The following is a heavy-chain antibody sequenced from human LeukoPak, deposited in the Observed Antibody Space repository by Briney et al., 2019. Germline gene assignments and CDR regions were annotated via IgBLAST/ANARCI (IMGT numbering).Heavy chain of an antibody. CDR3: ARGCRSSLFLDYFDY. CDR1: GYTFTSYA. Sequence: ASVKVSCKASGYTFTSYAMHWVRQAPGQRLEWMGWINAGNGNTKYSQKFQGRVTITRDTSASTAYMELSSLRSEDTAVYYCARGCRSSLFLDYFDYWGQGTLVTVSS. J-gene: IGHJ4*02. CDR2: INAGNGNT. V-gene: IGHV1-3*01. D-gene: IGHD6-13*01.